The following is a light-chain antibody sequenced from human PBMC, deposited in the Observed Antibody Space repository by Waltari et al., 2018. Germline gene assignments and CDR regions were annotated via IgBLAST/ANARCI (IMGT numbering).Light chain of an antibody. CDR2: KAS. CDR1: QRISSW. V-gene: IGKV1-5*03. CDR3: QQYNSYSPLT. J-gene: IGKJ4*01. Sequence: DIQMTQSPSTLSASVGDRVTITCRASQRISSWLAWYQHKLGKAPKLLIYKASSLESGVPSRFSGSGSGTEFTLTISSLQPDDFATYYCQQYNSYSPLTFGGGTKVEIK.